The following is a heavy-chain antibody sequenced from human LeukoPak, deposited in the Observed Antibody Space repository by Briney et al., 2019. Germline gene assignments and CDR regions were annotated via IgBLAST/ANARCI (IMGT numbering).Heavy chain of an antibody. D-gene: IGHD3-10*01. CDR3: ARDGGDYFDY. CDR2: ISWNSGGM. CDR1: GFTFDDYA. V-gene: IGHV3-9*01. J-gene: IGHJ4*02. Sequence: GGSLRLSCAASGFTFDDYAMHWVRQAPGKGLEWVSGISWNSGGMGYADSVKGRFTISRDNAKNSLYLQMNSLRAEDTAVYYCARDGGDYFDYWGQGTLVTVSS.